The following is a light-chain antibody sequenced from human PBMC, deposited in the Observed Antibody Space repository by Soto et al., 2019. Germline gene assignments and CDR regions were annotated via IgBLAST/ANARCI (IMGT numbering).Light chain of an antibody. V-gene: IGLV2-14*01. J-gene: IGLJ2*01. CDR3: SSFTITSTLVV. CDR1: SSDVGDYDF. Sequence: QSALTQPASVSGSPGQSITISCTGSSSDVGDYDFVSWYQQHPGKAPKLIIYEVSDRPSGVSNRFSGSKSGNTASLTISGLQAEDDAHYYCSSFTITSTLVVFGGGTKVTVL. CDR2: EVS.